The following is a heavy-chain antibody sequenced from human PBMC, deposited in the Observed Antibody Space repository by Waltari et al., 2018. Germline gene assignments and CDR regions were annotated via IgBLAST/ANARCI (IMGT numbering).Heavy chain of an antibody. Sequence: QVQLQESGPGLVKPSETLSLTCTVSGGSISSYYWSWLRQPPGKGLEWIGYIYYSGSTNYNPSLKSRVTISVDTSKNQFSLKLSSVTAADTAVYYCARAQGYYDFWSGYYYYGMDVWGQGTTVTVSS. CDR1: GGSISSYY. D-gene: IGHD3-3*01. J-gene: IGHJ6*02. V-gene: IGHV4-59*01. CDR3: ARAQGYYDFWSGYYYYGMDV. CDR2: IYYSGST.